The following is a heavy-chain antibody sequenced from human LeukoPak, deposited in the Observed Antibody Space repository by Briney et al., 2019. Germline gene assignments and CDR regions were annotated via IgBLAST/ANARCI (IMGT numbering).Heavy chain of an antibody. V-gene: IGHV3-9*01. CDR1: GFTFDDYA. J-gene: IGHJ4*02. CDR2: ISWNSGSI. CDR3: AKDGAAAGTYFDY. D-gene: IGHD6-13*01. Sequence: PGGSLRLSCAASGFTFDDYAMHWVRHAPGKGLEWVSGISWNSGSIGYADSVKGRFTISRDNAKNSLYLQMNSLRAEDTALYYCAKDGAAAGTYFDYWGQGTLVTVSS.